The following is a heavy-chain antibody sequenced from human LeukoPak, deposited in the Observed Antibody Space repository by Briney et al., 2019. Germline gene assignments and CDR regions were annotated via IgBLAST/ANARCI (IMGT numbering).Heavy chain of an antibody. V-gene: IGHV1-18*01. D-gene: IGHD6-13*01. Sequence: ASVKVSCKASGYTFTSYGISWVRQAPGQGLEWMGWISAYNGNTNYAQKLQGRVTMTTDTSTSTAYMELSSLRSEDTAVYYCARGFSSSWYDAFDIWGQGTMVTVSS. CDR3: ARGFSSSWYDAFDI. J-gene: IGHJ3*02. CDR2: ISAYNGNT. CDR1: GYTFTSYG.